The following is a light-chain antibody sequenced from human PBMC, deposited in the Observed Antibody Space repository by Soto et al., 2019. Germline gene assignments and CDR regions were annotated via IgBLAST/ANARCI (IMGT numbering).Light chain of an antibody. CDR1: QDIRNR. CDR3: QQYNDNWT. V-gene: IGKV1-33*01. Sequence: DIQMTQSPSSLSASVGDRVTITCQASQDIRNRLNWHQFKPGKAPKLLICDAFNLEAGVPSRVSGSGYGTEFTLAISSLQPDDSATYYCQQYNDNWTFGQGTKVEIK. CDR2: DAF. J-gene: IGKJ1*01.